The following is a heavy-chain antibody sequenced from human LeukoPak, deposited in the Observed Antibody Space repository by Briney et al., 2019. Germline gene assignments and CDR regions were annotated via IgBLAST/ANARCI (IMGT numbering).Heavy chain of an antibody. J-gene: IGHJ4*02. D-gene: IGHD1-26*01. Sequence: GGSLRLSCAVSGFTFSNAWLNWVRQAPGKGLEWVGRIKAKADGGTTDYAAPVKGRFTISRDDSKNTLYLQMNSLKSEDTAVYYCTTSPVGASDLDYWGRGTLVTVSS. V-gene: IGHV3-15*07. CDR1: GFTFSNAW. CDR3: TTSPVGASDLDY. CDR2: IKAKADGGTT.